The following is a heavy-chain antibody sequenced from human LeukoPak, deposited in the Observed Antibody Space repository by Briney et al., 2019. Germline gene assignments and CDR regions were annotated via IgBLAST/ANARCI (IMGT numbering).Heavy chain of an antibody. J-gene: IGHJ1*01. Sequence: GASVKVSCKASGYTFTSYDINWVRQATGQGLEWMGWMNPNSGNTGYAQKFQGRVTMTRNTSISTAYMELSSLRSEDTAVYYCTRGGPVAGTHKYFQHWGQGTLVTVSS. V-gene: IGHV1-8*01. D-gene: IGHD6-19*01. CDR3: TRGGPVAGTHKYFQH. CDR1: GYTFTSYD. CDR2: MNPNSGNT.